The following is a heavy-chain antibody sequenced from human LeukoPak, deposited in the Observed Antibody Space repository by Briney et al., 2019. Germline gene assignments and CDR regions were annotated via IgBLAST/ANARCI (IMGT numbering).Heavy chain of an antibody. CDR3: ARTSSHYYMDV. Sequence: PGGSLRLSCAASGFTFSSYSMNWVRQAPGKGLEWVSSISSSSNYIYYADSVKGRFTISRDTAQNSLYLQMNSLRAEDTAVYYCARTSSHYYMDVWGKGTTVTVSS. V-gene: IGHV3-21*01. J-gene: IGHJ6*03. CDR1: GFTFSSYS. CDR2: ISSSSNYI.